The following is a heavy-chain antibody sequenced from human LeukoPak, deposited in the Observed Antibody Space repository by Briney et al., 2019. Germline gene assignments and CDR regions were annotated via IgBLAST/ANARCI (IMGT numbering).Heavy chain of an antibody. V-gene: IGHV4-34*01. CDR3: ARGPQWLVYYYYYYMDV. D-gene: IGHD6-19*01. Sequence: PSDTLSLTCAVYGGSFSGYYWSWIRQPPGKGLEWIGEINHSGSTNYNPSLKSRVTISVDTSKNQFSLKLSSVTAADTAVYYCARGPQWLVYYYYYYMDVWGKGTTVTVSS. J-gene: IGHJ6*03. CDR2: INHSGST. CDR1: GGSFSGYY.